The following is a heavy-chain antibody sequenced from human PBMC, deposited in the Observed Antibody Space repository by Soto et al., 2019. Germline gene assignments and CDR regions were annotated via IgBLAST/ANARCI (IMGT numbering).Heavy chain of an antibody. Sequence: SETLSLTCTVSHGSITRSTFYWGWIRQPPGKGLEWIGGVHYTGNTYYNPSLKSRVTISVDSSKNEFYLKLSSVTAADTAVYYCATNRYSYTQRGMDVWGQGTTVTVSS. CDR3: ATNRYSYTQRGMDV. V-gene: IGHV4-39*07. J-gene: IGHJ6*02. CDR2: VHYTGNT. D-gene: IGHD5-18*01. CDR1: HGSITRSTFY.